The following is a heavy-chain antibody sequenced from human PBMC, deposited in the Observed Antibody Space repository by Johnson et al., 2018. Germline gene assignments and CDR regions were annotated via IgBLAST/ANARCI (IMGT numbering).Heavy chain of an antibody. J-gene: IGHJ1*01. CDR3: ARGRRAVAGPTGNFQH. D-gene: IGHD6-19*01. V-gene: IGHV1-8*01. CDR1: GYTFTSYD. CDR2: MDPNSGNT. Sequence: QVQLVQSGAEVKKPGASVKVSCKASGYTFTSYDITWVRQATGQGLEWMGWMDPNSGNTGYAQKFQGGVPMTRNTPISPAHMELSSLISADTAVYYWARGRRAVAGPTGNFQHWGQGTLVTVSS.